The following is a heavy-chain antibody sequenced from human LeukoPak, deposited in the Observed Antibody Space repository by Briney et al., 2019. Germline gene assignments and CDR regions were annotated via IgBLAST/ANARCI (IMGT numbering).Heavy chain of an antibody. J-gene: IGHJ4*02. CDR2: INPNSGGT. V-gene: IGHV1-2*02. CDR3: ARELTAMAFDY. Sequence: ASVKVSCKASGYTFTSYYMHWVRQAPGQGLEWMGWINPNSGGTKYAQKFQGRVTMTRDTSISTAYMELSRLRSDDTAVYYCARELTAMAFDYWGQGTLVTVSS. CDR1: GYTFTSYY. D-gene: IGHD5-18*01.